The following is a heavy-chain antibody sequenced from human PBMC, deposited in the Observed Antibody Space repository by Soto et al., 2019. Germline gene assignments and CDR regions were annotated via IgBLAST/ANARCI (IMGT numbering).Heavy chain of an antibody. D-gene: IGHD2-15*01. CDR1: GGSISSSSYY. Sequence: PSETLSLTCTVSGGSISSSSYYWGWIRQPPGKGLEWIGSVYYSGSTYDNPSLKSRVTLSLDKSKNQFSLRLSSVTAADTAVYYFAREVRGGFTGIFDQWGRGSRVTVS. CDR2: VYYSGST. V-gene: IGHV4-39*07. CDR3: AREVRGGFTGIFDQ. J-gene: IGHJ4*02.